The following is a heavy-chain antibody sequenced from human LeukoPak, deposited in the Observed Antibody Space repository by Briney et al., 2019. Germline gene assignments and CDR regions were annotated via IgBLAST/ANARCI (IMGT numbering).Heavy chain of an antibody. J-gene: IGHJ5*02. Sequence: GGSLRLSCAASGFTVSSNYMSWVRQAPGKGLEWVAVISYDGSNKYYADSVKGRFTISRDNSKNTLYLQMNSLRAEDTAVYYCARDYDFWSGSWFDPWGQGTLVTVSS. V-gene: IGHV3-30-3*01. CDR2: ISYDGSNK. CDR1: GFTVSSNY. CDR3: ARDYDFWSGSWFDP. D-gene: IGHD3-3*01.